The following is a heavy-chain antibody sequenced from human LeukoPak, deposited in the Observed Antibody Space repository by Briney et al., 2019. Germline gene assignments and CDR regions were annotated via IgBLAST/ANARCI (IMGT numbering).Heavy chain of an antibody. CDR2: IYYSGST. J-gene: IGHJ4*02. CDR3: ARVTGYVMEDYFDY. Sequence: PSETLSLTCTVSGGSISSYYWSWIRQPPGKGLEWIGYIYYSGSTNYNPSLRSRVTISVDTSKNQFSLKLSSVTAADTAVYYCARVTGYVMEDYFDYWGQGTLVTVSS. D-gene: IGHD6-13*01. CDR1: GGSISSYY. V-gene: IGHV4-59*08.